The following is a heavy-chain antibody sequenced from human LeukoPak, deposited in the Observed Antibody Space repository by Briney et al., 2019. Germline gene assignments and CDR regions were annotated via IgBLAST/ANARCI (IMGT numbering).Heavy chain of an antibody. CDR1: GGSISSSSYY. CDR2: IYYSGST. V-gene: IGHV4-39*01. D-gene: IGHD2-2*01. CDR3: AAGMTEYQLLIYYYYGMDV. J-gene: IGHJ6*02. Sequence: PSETLSLTCTVSGGSISSSSYYWGWIRQPPGKGLEWIGSIYYSGSTYYNPSLKSRVTISVDTSKNQFSLKLSSVTAADTAVYYCAAGMTEYQLLIYYYYGMDVWGQGTTVTVSS.